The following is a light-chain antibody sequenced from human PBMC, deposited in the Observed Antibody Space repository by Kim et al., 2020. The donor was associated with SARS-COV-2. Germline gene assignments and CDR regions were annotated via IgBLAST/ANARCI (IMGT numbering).Light chain of an antibody. CDR1: HDIGNY. V-gene: IGKV1-33*01. CDR3: QQNDFPPLT. CDR2: DAS. Sequence: APGGDRVTSTCRARHDIGNYLNWYQHKPGKAPKLLLYDASKLQGGVPSRFSGSGVGTGFTFTITSLQPEDIATYFCQQNDFPPLTFGGGTKVDIK. J-gene: IGKJ4*01.